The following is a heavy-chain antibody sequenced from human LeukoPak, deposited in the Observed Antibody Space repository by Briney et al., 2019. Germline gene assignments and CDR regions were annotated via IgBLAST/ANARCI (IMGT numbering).Heavy chain of an antibody. CDR2: ISWNSGSI. D-gene: IGHD6-13*01. Sequence: PGRSLRLSCAASRFTFDVYAMHWVRQAPGKGLEWVSGISWNSGSIGYADSVKGRFTISRDNAKNSLYLQMNSLRAEDTALYYCAKEYSSSWYGLDYWGQGTLVTVSS. CDR3: AKEYSSSWYGLDY. J-gene: IGHJ4*02. CDR1: RFTFDVYA. V-gene: IGHV3-9*01.